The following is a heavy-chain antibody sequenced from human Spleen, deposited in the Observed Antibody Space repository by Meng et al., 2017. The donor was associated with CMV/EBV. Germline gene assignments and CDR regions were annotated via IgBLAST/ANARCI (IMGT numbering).Heavy chain of an antibody. Sequence: SETLSLTCAVYGGSFSGYYWSWIRQPPGKGLEWIGGINHSGSTNYNPSLKSRVTISVDTSKNQFSRKVSSVTAADTAVYYCASTAGGYYGFWSGWFDPWGQGTTVTVSS. D-gene: IGHD3-3*01. CDR1: GGSFSGYY. J-gene: IGHJ5*01. CDR3: ASTAGGYYGFWSGWFDP. CDR2: INHSGST. V-gene: IGHV4-34*01.